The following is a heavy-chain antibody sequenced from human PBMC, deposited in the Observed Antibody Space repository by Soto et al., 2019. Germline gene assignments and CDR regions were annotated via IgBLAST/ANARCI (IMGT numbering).Heavy chain of an antibody. J-gene: IGHJ4*02. V-gene: IGHV3-23*01. Sequence: VASLRLSSETSGFTFSSYAMIWFRQAPGKGLEWVSAISGSGGSTYYADSVKGRFTISRDNSKNTLYLQMNSLRAEDTAVYYCAKWGASAFDYWGQGTLVTVSS. CDR2: ISGSGGST. CDR3: AKWGASAFDY. CDR1: GFTFSSYA. D-gene: IGHD3-16*01.